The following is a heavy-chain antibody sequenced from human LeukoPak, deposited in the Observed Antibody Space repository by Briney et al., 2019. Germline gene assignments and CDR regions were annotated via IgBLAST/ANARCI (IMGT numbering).Heavy chain of an antibody. Sequence: SLRLSCAASGFTFGSYAMHWVRQAPGKGLEWVAVISYDGSNKYYADSVKGRFTISRDNSKNTLYLQMNSLRAEDTAVYYCARDRMGAGDYVPYYYYGMDVWGQGTTVTVSS. V-gene: IGHV3-30-3*01. CDR2: ISYDGSNK. J-gene: IGHJ6*02. D-gene: IGHD4-17*01. CDR1: GFTFGSYA. CDR3: ARDRMGAGDYVPYYYYGMDV.